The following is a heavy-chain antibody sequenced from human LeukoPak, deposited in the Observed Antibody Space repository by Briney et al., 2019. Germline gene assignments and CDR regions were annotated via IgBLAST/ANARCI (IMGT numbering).Heavy chain of an antibody. CDR3: AGDRSSSDY. Sequence: ASVKVSCKASGYTFINYGISWVRQAPGQGLEWMGWISAYNGKTDYAQKFQGRVTVTTDTSTSTVYMELKSLRFDDTAVYYCAGDRSSSDYWGQGTLITVSS. J-gene: IGHJ4*02. V-gene: IGHV1-18*01. D-gene: IGHD6-13*01. CDR1: GYTFINYG. CDR2: ISAYNGKT.